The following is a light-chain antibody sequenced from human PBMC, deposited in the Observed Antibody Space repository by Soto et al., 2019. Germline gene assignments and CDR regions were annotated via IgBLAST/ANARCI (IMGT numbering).Light chain of an antibody. CDR1: SRDVGGNNY. J-gene: IGLJ1*01. Sequence: QSVLTQPPSTSGSPGQSVSISCTATSRDVGGNNYVSWYQQHPGKAPKLMIYEVSKRPSGVPDRFSGSKSGNTASLTVSGLQAEDEADYFCLSYAGSTNYVFGTGTKV. CDR3: LSYAGSTNYV. CDR2: EVS. V-gene: IGLV2-8*01.